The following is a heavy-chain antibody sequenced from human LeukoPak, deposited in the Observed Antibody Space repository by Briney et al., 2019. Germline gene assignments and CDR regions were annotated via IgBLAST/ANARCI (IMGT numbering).Heavy chain of an antibody. CDR2: IYYSGTT. J-gene: IGHJ3*02. D-gene: IGHD3-3*01. CDR3: ARHRYYDSWVHTGAFDI. Sequence: PSETLSLTCTVTGDSITSRTYYWAWIRQPAGQGLEWIGTIYYSGTTYYNPSLKSRVTISLDTSSNQLSLGLTSVIAMDTAIYYCARHRYYDSWVHTGAFDIWGHGTTATVSS. V-gene: IGHV4-39*01. CDR1: GDSITSRTYY.